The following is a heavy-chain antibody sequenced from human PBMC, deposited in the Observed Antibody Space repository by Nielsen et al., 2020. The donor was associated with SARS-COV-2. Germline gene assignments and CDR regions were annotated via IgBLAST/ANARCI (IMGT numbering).Heavy chain of an antibody. CDR2: ISYDGSTK. Sequence: VRQALGKGLEWVAVISYDGSTKYYADSVKGRFTISRDNSKNTLYLQMNSLRPEDTAVYSCARDGYCSSTNCFGGGYYFDFWGQGTLVTVSS. J-gene: IGHJ4*02. V-gene: IGHV3-30*04. D-gene: IGHD2-2*03. CDR3: ARDGYCSSTNCFGGGYYFDF.